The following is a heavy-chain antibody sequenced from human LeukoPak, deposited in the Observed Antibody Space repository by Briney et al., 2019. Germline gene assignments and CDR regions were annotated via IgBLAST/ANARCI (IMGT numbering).Heavy chain of an antibody. D-gene: IGHD6-19*01. CDR2: ISGSGGST. J-gene: IGHJ4*02. Sequence: GGSLRLSCAASGFTFSSYAMSWVRQTPEKGLEWVSGISGSGGSTYNADSVKGRFTISRDNSKNRLYLQMNGLRADDTAVYYCAKDRQGPIAVAPFDSWGQGTLVTVSS. V-gene: IGHV3-23*01. CDR3: AKDRQGPIAVAPFDS. CDR1: GFTFSSYA.